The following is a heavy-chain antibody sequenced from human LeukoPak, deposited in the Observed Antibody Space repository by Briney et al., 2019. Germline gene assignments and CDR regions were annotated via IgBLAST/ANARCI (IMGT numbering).Heavy chain of an antibody. J-gene: IGHJ6*02. CDR1: GFTFTSYR. CDR2: ISSSSSYT. V-gene: IGHV3-21*05. D-gene: IGHD2-2*01. CDR3: ARELVVPAAMSNYYYYYGMDV. Sequence: GGSLRLSCAASGFTFTSYRMNWVRQAPGKGLEWVSYISSSSSYTNYADSVKGRFTISRDNAKNSLYLQMNSLRAEDTAVYYCARELVVPAAMSNYYYYYGMDVWGQGTTVTVSS.